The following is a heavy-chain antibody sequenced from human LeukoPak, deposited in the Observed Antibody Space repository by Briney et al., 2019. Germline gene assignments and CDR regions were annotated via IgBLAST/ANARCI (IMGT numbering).Heavy chain of an antibody. D-gene: IGHD1-14*01. J-gene: IGHJ3*02. Sequence: PGGSLRLSCAVSGFTFDDYGMSWVRQAPGKGLEWVSGINWNGGSTGYADSVKGQFTISRDNAKNSLYLQMNSLRAEDTALYYCVRDGYKAFDIWGQGTMVTVSS. V-gene: IGHV3-20*04. CDR3: VRDGYKAFDI. CDR1: GFTFDDYG. CDR2: INWNGGST.